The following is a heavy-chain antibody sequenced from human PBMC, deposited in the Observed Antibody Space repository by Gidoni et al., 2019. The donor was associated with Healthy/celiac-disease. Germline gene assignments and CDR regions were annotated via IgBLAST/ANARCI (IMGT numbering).Heavy chain of an antibody. V-gene: IGHV3-9*01. CDR2: ISWNSGSI. D-gene: IGHD6-13*01. Sequence: EVKLVESGGGLVKPGRSLRPSCQASGFTFDAYAMHWVRQAPGKGLEWVSGISWNSGSIGYADSVKGRFTISRDNAKNSLYLQMNSLRAEDTALYYCAKDSEQQLDHAFDIWGQGTMVTVSS. CDR1: GFTFDAYA. CDR3: AKDSEQQLDHAFDI. J-gene: IGHJ3*02.